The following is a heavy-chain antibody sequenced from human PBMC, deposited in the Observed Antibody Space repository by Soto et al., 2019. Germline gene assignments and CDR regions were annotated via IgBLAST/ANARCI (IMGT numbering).Heavy chain of an antibody. Sequence: EVQVVESGGGLVQPGGSLRLSCAASGFTLSNYWMSWVRQAPGKGPEWVASIKHDGSETYYVDSVKGRFTISRDNAKNSLYLQMNSLRAEDTAVYYCARGINWGQGTLVTVSS. CDR1: GFTLSNYW. CDR2: IKHDGSET. J-gene: IGHJ4*02. CDR3: ARGIN. V-gene: IGHV3-7*01.